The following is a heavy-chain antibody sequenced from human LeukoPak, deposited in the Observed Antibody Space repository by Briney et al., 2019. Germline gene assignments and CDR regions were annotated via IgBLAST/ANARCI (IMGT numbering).Heavy chain of an antibody. D-gene: IGHD1-26*01. Sequence: SQTLSLTCAVSGDSISSGGYSWSWIRQPPGKGLEWIGYIYYSGSTYYNPSLKSRVTISVDTSKNQFSLKLTSVTAADTAVYYCARDSVYSGSSLDYWGQGALVTVSS. CDR2: IYYSGST. CDR3: ARDSVYSGSSLDY. V-gene: IGHV4-30-4*07. J-gene: IGHJ4*02. CDR1: GDSISSGGYS.